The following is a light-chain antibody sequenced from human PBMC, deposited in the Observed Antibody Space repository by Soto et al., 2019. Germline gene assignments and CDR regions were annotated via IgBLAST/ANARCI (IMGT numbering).Light chain of an antibody. CDR2: GAS. Sequence: DIQMTQSPSSLSASVGDRVTITCQASQSLSSYLNWYQQKPGKAPKLLIYGASSLQSGVPSRFSGSGSGTDFTLTISSLQPEDFATYSCQQSYSTPWTFGQGTKVEIK. CDR3: QQSYSTPWT. J-gene: IGKJ1*01. CDR1: QSLSSY. V-gene: IGKV1-39*01.